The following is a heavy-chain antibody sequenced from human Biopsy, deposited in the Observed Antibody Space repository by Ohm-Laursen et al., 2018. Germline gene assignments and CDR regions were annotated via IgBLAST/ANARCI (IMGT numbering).Heavy chain of an antibody. J-gene: IGHJ4*02. CDR1: GFTFSSYG. CDR3: ASEMMSEAGGFDY. Sequence: SPRLSCTASGFTFSSYGMHWVRQAPGKGLEWVAVIWYDGSNKYYADSVKGRFTISRDNSKNTLYLQMNSLRAEDTAVHYCASEMMSEAGGFDYWGQGTLVTVSS. V-gene: IGHV3-33*01. CDR2: IWYDGSNK. D-gene: IGHD3-10*01.